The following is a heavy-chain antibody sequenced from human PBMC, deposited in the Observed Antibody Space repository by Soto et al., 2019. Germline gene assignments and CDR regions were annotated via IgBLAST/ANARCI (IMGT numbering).Heavy chain of an antibody. CDR3: AREGPNSGTAYY. J-gene: IGHJ4*02. D-gene: IGHD5-18*01. V-gene: IGHV1-69*06. CDR2: IIPIFGTA. CDR1: GGTFSSYA. Sequence: QVQLVQSGAEVKKPGSSVKVSCKASGGTFSSYAISWVRQAPGQGLEWMGGIIPIFGTAYYALKCHGRVTITEEKPTRTAYMELSGLRSEDTGVYYCAREGPNSGTAYYWGQGTLVTVSS.